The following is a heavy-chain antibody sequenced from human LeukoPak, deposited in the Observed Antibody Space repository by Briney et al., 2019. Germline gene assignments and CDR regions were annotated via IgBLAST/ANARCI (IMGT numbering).Heavy chain of an antibody. CDR1: GFTFSSYA. CDR3: AKGPDSRKKGELRGYYFDY. D-gene: IGHD3-22*01. CDR2: ISGSGGST. V-gene: IGHV3-23*01. J-gene: IGHJ4*02. Sequence: GGYLRLPCAASGFTFSSYAMSRVRQAPGKGLEWVSAISGSGGSTYYADSVKGRFTISRDNSKNTLYLQMNSLRAEDTAVYYCAKGPDSRKKGELRGYYFDYRGQGTLVTVSS.